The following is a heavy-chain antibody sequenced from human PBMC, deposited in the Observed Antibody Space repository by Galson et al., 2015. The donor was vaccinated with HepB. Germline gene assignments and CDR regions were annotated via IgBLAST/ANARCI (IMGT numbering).Heavy chain of an antibody. Sequence: SVKVSCKASGYTFSSYSITWVRQAPGQGLEWMGWISAYNRNTDYARQLQGRVTMTTDTSTSTAYMELKSLKASDTAMYYCARRGRADGYFLWYFDLWGRGTLVTVSS. CDR1: GYTFSSYS. CDR2: ISAYNRNT. D-gene: IGHD5-24*01. J-gene: IGHJ2*01. CDR3: ARRGRADGYFLWYFDL. V-gene: IGHV1-18*01.